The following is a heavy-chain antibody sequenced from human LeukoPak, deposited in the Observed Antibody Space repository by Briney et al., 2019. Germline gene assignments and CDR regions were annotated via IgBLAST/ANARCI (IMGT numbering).Heavy chain of an antibody. J-gene: IGHJ4*02. CDR1: GYTFTGYD. V-gene: IGHV1-8*01. D-gene: IGHD3-22*01. CDR3: ARGLNRISGYLVGY. Sequence: ASVKVSCKASGYTFTGYDINWVRQATGQGLEWMGWMNPNSGNTGYAQKFQGRVTMTRNTSISTAYMELSSLRSEDTAVYYCARGLNRISGYLVGYWGQGTLVTVSS. CDR2: MNPNSGNT.